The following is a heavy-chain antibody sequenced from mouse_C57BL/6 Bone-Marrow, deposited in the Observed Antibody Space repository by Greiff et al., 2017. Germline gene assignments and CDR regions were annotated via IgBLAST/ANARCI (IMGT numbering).Heavy chain of an antibody. CDR1: GYTFTSYW. V-gene: IGHV1-53*01. J-gene: IGHJ1*03. CDR2: INPSNGGT. CDR3: ARSEGFITTVVSDWYFDV. D-gene: IGHD1-1*01. Sequence: QVQLQQPGTELVKPGASVKLSCKASGYTFTSYWMHWVKPRPGQGLEWIGNINPSNGGTNYNEKFKSKATLTVDKSSSTAYMQLSSLTSEDSAVYYCARSEGFITTVVSDWYFDVWGTGTTVTVSS.